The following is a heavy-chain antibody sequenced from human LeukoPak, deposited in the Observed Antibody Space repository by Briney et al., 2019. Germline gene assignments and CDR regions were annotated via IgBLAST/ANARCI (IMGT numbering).Heavy chain of an antibody. V-gene: IGHV5-51*01. Sequence: GESPKISCKGSGYSFTSYWIGWVRQMPGKGLEWMGIIYPGDSDTRYSPSFQGQVTISADKSISTAYLQWSSLKASDTAMYYCARAKLGDTAMVLDAFDIWGQGTMVTVSS. D-gene: IGHD5-18*01. CDR2: IYPGDSDT. J-gene: IGHJ3*02. CDR1: GYSFTSYW. CDR3: ARAKLGDTAMVLDAFDI.